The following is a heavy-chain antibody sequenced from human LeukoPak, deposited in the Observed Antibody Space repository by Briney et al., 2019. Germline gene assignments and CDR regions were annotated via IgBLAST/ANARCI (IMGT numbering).Heavy chain of an antibody. CDR3: ARESIAARPYYYYYMDV. CDR2: ISSSSSTI. Sequence: PGGSLRLSCAASGFTFSSYSMNWVRQAPGKGLEWVSYISSSSSTIYYADSVKGRFTISRDNAKNSLYLQMNSLRAEDTAVYYCARESIAARPYYYYYMDVWGKGTTVTVSS. D-gene: IGHD6-6*01. J-gene: IGHJ6*03. V-gene: IGHV3-48*04. CDR1: GFTFSSYS.